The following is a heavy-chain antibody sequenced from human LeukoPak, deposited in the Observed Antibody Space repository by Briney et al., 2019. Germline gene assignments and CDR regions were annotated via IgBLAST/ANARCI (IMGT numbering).Heavy chain of an antibody. V-gene: IGHV4-30-4*01. CDR1: GGSISSGDYY. J-gene: IGHJ5*02. Sequence: SQTLSLTCTVSGGSISSGDYYWSWIRQPPGKGLEWIGYIYYSGSTYYNPSLKSRVTISVDTSKNQFSLKLSSVTAADTAVYYCARQLGYCSGGSCYGDYNWFDPWGQGTLVTVSS. D-gene: IGHD2-15*01. CDR2: IYYSGST. CDR3: ARQLGYCSGGSCYGDYNWFDP.